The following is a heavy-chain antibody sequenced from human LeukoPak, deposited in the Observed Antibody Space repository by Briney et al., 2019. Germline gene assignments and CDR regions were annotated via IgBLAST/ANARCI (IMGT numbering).Heavy chain of an antibody. CDR1: GLTFSSYS. CDR2: ISSSSSYI. CDR3: AKGGAGTYYYYYMDV. J-gene: IGHJ6*03. Sequence: GGSLRLSCAASGLTFSSYSMNWVRQSPGKGLEWVSSISSSSSYIYYADSVRGRFTISRDNAKNSLYLQMNSLRAEDTAVYYCAKGGAGTYYYYYMDVWGKGTTVTVSS. D-gene: IGHD1-1*01. V-gene: IGHV3-21*04.